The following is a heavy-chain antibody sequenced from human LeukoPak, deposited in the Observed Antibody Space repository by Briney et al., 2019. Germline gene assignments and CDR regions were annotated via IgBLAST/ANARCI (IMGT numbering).Heavy chain of an antibody. Sequence: PGRSLRLSCAASGFTFSSYAMSCGRQAPGERLECVSGFSGSGGTNYYAASVKGRFTISRDNSKNTLYLQITSLRAEETAVYYCARDLCWGCFDDWGQGTLVTVSS. CDR1: GFTFSSYA. D-gene: IGHD3-10*02. CDR3: ARDLCWGCFDD. V-gene: IGHV3-23*01. CDR2: FSGSGGTN. J-gene: IGHJ4*02.